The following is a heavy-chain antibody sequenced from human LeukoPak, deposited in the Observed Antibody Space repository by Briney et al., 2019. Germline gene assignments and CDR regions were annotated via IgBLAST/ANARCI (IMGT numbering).Heavy chain of an antibody. CDR2: ISAYNGNT. CDR3: ARTSSGSYYNFWFDP. D-gene: IGHD3-10*01. CDR1: GYTFTSYG. V-gene: IGHV1-18*01. J-gene: IGHJ5*02. Sequence: ASVKVSCKASGYTFTSYGISWVRQAPGQGLEWMGWISAYNGNTNYAQKLQGRVTMTTDTSTSTAYMELRSLRSDDTAVYYCARTSSGSYYNFWFDPWGQGTLVTASS.